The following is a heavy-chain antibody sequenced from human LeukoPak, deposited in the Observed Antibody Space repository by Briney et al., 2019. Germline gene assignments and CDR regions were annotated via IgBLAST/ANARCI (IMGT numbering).Heavy chain of an antibody. CDR1: GYSISSGYY. Sequence: SETLSLTCTVSGYSISSGYYWGWIRQPPGKGLEWIGSIYHSGSTYYNPSLKSRVTISVDTSKNQFSLKLTSVTAADTAVYYCARVDGSCSGGSCPSGNWFDPWGQGTLVTVSS. V-gene: IGHV4-38-2*02. D-gene: IGHD2-15*01. CDR3: ARVDGSCSGGSCPSGNWFDP. J-gene: IGHJ5*02. CDR2: IYHSGST.